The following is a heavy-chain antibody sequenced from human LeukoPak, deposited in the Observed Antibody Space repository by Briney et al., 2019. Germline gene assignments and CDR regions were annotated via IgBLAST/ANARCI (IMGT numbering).Heavy chain of an antibody. D-gene: IGHD1-14*01. CDR2: ISSSSTYI. CDR1: GFSFSTYY. Sequence: PGGSLRLSCAASGFSFSTYYVNWVRQAPGKGLEWVSCISSSSTYIFYADSVKGRFAISRDNAKNSLYLQMNSLRADDTAVYYCVRENHGSFDYWGQGSLVTVSS. V-gene: IGHV3-21*01. CDR3: VRENHGSFDY. J-gene: IGHJ4*02.